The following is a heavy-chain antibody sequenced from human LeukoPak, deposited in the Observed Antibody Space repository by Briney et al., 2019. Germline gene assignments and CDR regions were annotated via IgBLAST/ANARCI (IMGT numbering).Heavy chain of an antibody. V-gene: IGHV4-61*02. D-gene: IGHD3-22*01. CDR2: IYTSGST. CDR1: GGSISSGGYY. J-gene: IGHJ3*02. Sequence: SETLSLTCTVSGGSISSGGYYWSWIRQPAGKGLEWIGRIYTSGSTNYNPSLKSRVTISVDTSKNQFSLKLSSVTAADTAVYYCARSMIVVARAFDIWGQGTMVTVSS. CDR3: ARSMIVVARAFDI.